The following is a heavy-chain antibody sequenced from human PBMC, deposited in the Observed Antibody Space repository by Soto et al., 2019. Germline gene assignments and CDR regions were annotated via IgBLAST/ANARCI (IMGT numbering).Heavy chain of an antibody. V-gene: IGHV4-61*01. CDR1: GGSVSSGSYY. D-gene: IGHD3-22*01. J-gene: IGHJ4*02. CDR2: IYYSGST. Sequence: SETLSLTCTVSGGSVSSGSYYWSWIRQPPGKGLEWIGYIYYSGSTNYNPSLKSRVTISVDTSKNQFSLKLSSVTAADTAVYYCAINYYDSSGYLYWGQGTLVTVSS. CDR3: AINYYDSSGYLY.